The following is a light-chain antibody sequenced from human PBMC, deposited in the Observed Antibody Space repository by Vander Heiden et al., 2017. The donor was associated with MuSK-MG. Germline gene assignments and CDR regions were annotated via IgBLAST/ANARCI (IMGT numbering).Light chain of an antibody. Sequence: SYDLPQPPSVSVSPGQPASITCSGDKVGDKYACWNQQRPGQSTVLVIYQDTKRPAGIPERFSGSNSGNTATLTISGTQAMDEADYYCQAWDSTTVVFGGGTKLTVL. CDR2: QDT. CDR1: KVGDKY. J-gene: IGLJ2*01. CDR3: QAWDSTTVV. V-gene: IGLV3-1*01.